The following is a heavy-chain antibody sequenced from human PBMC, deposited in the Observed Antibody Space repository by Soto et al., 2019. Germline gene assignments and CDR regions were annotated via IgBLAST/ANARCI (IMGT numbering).Heavy chain of an antibody. J-gene: IGHJ4*02. CDR2: ISSTTNYI. CDR3: ARESEDLTSNFDY. CDR1: GFTFTRYS. Sequence: GGSPRLSCAASGFTFTRYSMNWVRQAPGKGLEWVSSISSTTNYIYYADSMKGRFTVSRDNAKNSVYLDMNSLSAEDTAVYYCARESEDLTSNFDYWGQGTLVTVSS. V-gene: IGHV3-21*01.